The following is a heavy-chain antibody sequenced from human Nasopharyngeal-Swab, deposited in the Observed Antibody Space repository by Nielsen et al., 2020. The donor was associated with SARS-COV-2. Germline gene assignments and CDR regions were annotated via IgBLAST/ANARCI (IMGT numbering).Heavy chain of an antibody. D-gene: IGHD3-16*02. CDR2: IYYSGST. CDR1: AGSISGYY. J-gene: IGHJ4*02. Sequence: GSLRLSCTVSAGSISGYYWSWIRQPPGKGLEWIGYIYYSGSTNYNPSLKSRVTISVDTSKNQFSLKLSSVTAADTAVYYCARDPPMITFGGVIVRGGYWGQGTLVTVSS. V-gene: IGHV4-59*12. CDR3: ARDPPMITFGGVIVRGGY.